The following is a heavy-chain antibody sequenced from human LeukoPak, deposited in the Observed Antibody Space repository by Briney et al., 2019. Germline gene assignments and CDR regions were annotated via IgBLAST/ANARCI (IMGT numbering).Heavy chain of an antibody. D-gene: IGHD3-22*01. J-gene: IGHJ3*02. V-gene: IGHV4-30-4*08. Sequence: SETLSLTCTVSGGSISSGDYYWSWIRQPPGKGLEWIGYIYYSGSTYYNPSLKSRVTISVDTSKNQFSLKLSSVTAADTAVYYCASFNYYDSSGYYYVLEAFDIWGRGTMVTVSS. CDR2: IYYSGST. CDR1: GGSISSGDYY. CDR3: ASFNYYDSSGYYYVLEAFDI.